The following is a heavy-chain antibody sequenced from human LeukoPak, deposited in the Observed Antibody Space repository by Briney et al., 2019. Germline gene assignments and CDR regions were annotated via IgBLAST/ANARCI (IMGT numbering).Heavy chain of an antibody. CDR3: ARGWGRSTTFWDY. J-gene: IGHJ4*02. Sequence: PSETLSLTCAVYGGSFSGYYWSWSRQPPGKGLEWIGEINHSGSTNYNPSLKSRVTISVDTSKNQFSLKLSSVTAADAAVYYCARGWGRSTTFWDYWGQGTLVTVSS. D-gene: IGHD2-2*01. CDR2: INHSGST. CDR1: GGSFSGYY. V-gene: IGHV4-34*01.